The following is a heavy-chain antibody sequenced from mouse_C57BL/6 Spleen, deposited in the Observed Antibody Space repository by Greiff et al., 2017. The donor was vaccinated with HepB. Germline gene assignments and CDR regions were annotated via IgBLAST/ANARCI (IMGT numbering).Heavy chain of an antibody. Sequence: VKLMESGAELVRPGASVKLSCKASGYTFTDYYINWVKQRPGQGLEWIARIYPGSGNTYYNEKFKGKATLTAEKSSSTAYMQLSSLTSEDSAVYFCARGCWDEDYAMDYWGQGTSVTVSS. D-gene: IGHD4-1*01. CDR3: ARGCWDEDYAMDY. V-gene: IGHV1-76*01. J-gene: IGHJ4*01. CDR1: GYTFTDYY. CDR2: IYPGSGNT.